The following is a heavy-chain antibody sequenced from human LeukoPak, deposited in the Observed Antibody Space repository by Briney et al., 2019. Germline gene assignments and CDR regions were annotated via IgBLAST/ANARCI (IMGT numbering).Heavy chain of an antibody. D-gene: IGHD6-19*01. J-gene: IGHJ4*02. CDR1: GFTFSDHA. CDR2: VSGRGRST. CDR3: AKERTGVAGNLFDC. Sequence: GGSLRLSCAASGFTFSDHAMSRVRQAPGNGLEWISTVSGRGRSTYYADSVKGRFIISRDNSKNTLYLQMNSLRVEDTAVYYCAKERTGVAGNLFDCWGQGTLVTVSS. V-gene: IGHV3-23*01.